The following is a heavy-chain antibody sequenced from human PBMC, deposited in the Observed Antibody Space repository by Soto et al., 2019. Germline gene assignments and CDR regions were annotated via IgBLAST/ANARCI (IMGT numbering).Heavy chain of an antibody. J-gene: IGHJ4*02. V-gene: IGHV1-8*01. D-gene: IGHD5-12*01. CDR1: GYTFTSYD. CDR3: ARGMAPRD. Sequence: QVQLVQSGAEVKKPGASVKVSCKASGYTFTSYDINWVRQAPGQGLEWMGWMNPNSGNSGYAQKFQGRFTMTRNTSRSTADMELSSLISEDTAVYYCARGMAPRDWGQGTLVTVSS. CDR2: MNPNSGNS.